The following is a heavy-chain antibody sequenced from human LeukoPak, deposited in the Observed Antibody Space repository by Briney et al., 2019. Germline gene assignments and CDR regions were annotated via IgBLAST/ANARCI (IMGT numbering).Heavy chain of an antibody. J-gene: IGHJ3*02. CDR1: GASISSYY. CDR3: ARGAYCSGDCYSYPHDAFDI. CDR2: IYYSGSI. D-gene: IGHD2-21*02. Sequence: SETLSLTCTVSGASISSYYWSWIRQPPGQGLEWIGYIYYSGSINYNPSLKSRVSISVDTSKNQFSLKLSSVTAADTAVYYCARGAYCSGDCYSYPHDAFDIWGQGTMVTVSS. V-gene: IGHV4-59*01.